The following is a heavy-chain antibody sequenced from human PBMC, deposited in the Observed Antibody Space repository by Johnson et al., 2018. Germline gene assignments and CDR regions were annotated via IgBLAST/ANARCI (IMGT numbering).Heavy chain of an antibody. CDR3: AREGVVVAATADQAEYFQH. CDR2: IISDGSGT. V-gene: IGHV3-74*01. J-gene: IGHJ1*01. Sequence: VQLVESGGGAVQXGGSLRLSCAASGFTFSSYWMHWVRQAPGKGLVWVSRIISDGSGTTYADSVKGRFTISRDNAKNTMYLQMNSLRAEDTAVYYCAREGVVVAATADQAEYFQHWGQGTLVTVSS. D-gene: IGHD2-15*01. CDR1: GFTFSSYW.